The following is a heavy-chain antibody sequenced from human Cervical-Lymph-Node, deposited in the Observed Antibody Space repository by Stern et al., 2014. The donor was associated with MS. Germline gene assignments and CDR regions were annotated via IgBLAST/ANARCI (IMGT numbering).Heavy chain of an antibody. Sequence: VHLVESGAEVRKPGASVRVSCKASGYSFTQYFFHWVRQAPGQGLEWMGIINPSGGSTSYAPKFEGRLTMTRDTSTSTVYMELTSLRSADTAVYYCTQGRSWFDPWGQGTLVTVSS. CDR2: INPSGGST. V-gene: IGHV1-46*01. J-gene: IGHJ5*02. CDR1: GYSFTQYF. CDR3: TQGRSWFDP.